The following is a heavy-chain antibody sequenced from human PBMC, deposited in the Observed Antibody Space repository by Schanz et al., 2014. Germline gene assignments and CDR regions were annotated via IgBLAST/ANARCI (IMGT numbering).Heavy chain of an antibody. Sequence: QVQLVQSGAEVKKPGSSVKVSCKASGGTFSSSTLTWVRQAPGQGLEWMGRIIPILDKTNYAQKFQGRVTMTADKSTSTVYMEVSGLRSEDTAVYYCATASSPVREAGAGSSLHLWGQGTLVTDSS. CDR3: ATASSPVREAGAGSSLHL. V-gene: IGHV1-69*08. D-gene: IGHD6-13*01. J-gene: IGHJ4*01. CDR2: IIPILDKT. CDR1: GGTFSSST.